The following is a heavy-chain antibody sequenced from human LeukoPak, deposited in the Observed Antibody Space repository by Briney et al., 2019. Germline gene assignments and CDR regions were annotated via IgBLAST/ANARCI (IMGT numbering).Heavy chain of an antibody. CDR3: ARKRPNYFDY. J-gene: IGHJ4*02. CDR1: GFTFSNYW. V-gene: IGHV3-7*01. Sequence: GGPPRLSCAASGFTFSNYWMAWVRQAPGKGPEWVANINLDGSQKYYVDSVKGRFTISRDNAENSLYLQMNSLRAEDTALYYCARKRPNYFDYWGQGTLVTVSS. CDR2: INLDGSQK.